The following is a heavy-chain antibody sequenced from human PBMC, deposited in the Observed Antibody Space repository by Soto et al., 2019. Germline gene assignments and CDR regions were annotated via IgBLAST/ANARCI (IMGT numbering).Heavy chain of an antibody. CDR2: IYYSGST. D-gene: IGHD3-22*01. Sequence: QVQLQESGPGLVKPSQTLSLTCTVSGGSISSGDYYWSWIRQPPGKGLEWIGYIYYSGSTYYNPSLKSRVTISVDTSKNQFSLKLSSVTAADTAVYYCAREGDSSGYLEYWYFDLWGRGTLVTVSS. CDR1: GGSISSGDYY. J-gene: IGHJ2*01. CDR3: AREGDSSGYLEYWYFDL. V-gene: IGHV4-30-4*01.